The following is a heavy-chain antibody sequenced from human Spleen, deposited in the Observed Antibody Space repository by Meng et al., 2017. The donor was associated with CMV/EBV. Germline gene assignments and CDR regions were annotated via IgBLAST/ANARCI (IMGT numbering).Heavy chain of an antibody. D-gene: IGHD3-3*01. CDR1: GYTFTTYG. J-gene: IGHJ4*02. Sequence: QVQLVQSGAEMKKPGDSVKVSCKASGYTFTTYGISWVRQAPGQGLEWMGWISAYHGNTNYAQKLQDRVSMTTDTSTSTVHMELSSLRSDDTAVYYCARAAWRFDYWGQGTLVTVSS. CDR2: ISAYHGNT. V-gene: IGHV1-18*01. CDR3: ARAAWRFDY.